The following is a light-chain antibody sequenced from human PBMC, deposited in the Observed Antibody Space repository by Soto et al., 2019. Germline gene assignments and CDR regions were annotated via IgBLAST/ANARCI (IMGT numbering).Light chain of an antibody. J-gene: IGKJ4*01. CDR1: QSFGAD. CDR3: QQYENWPQLT. CDR2: GAS. Sequence: RVLTQSPATLSVFPLDRARLXCRASQSFGADLAWYQRKPGQAPRLLIYGASSRAPGIPARFSGSGSGTEFTLAISSLPSEDFAVYYCQQYENWPQLTFGGGTKVDIK. V-gene: IGKV3-15*01.